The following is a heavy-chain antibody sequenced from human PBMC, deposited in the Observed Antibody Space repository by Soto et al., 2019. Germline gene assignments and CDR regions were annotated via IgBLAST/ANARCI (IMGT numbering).Heavy chain of an antibody. Sequence: SETLSLTCTVSGGSISSYYWSWIRQPPGKGLEWIGYIYYSGSTNYNPSLKSRVTISVDTSKNQFSLKLSSVTAADTAVYYCGSQLHYSGYVSWFDPWGQGTLVTVSS. D-gene: IGHD5-12*01. J-gene: IGHJ5*02. CDR1: GGSISSYY. CDR3: GSQLHYSGYVSWFDP. CDR2: IYYSGST. V-gene: IGHV4-59*01.